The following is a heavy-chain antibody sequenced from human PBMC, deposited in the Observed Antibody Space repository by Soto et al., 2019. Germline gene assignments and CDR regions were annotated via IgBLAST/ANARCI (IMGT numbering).Heavy chain of an antibody. D-gene: IGHD3-22*01. V-gene: IGHV3-30-3*01. Sequence: PGGSLRLSCAASGFTLSSYAMHWVRQAPGKGLEWVAVISYDGSNKYYADSVKGRFTISRDNSKNTLYLQMNSLRAEDTVVYYCARDWYYDSSGFPTLDYWGQGTLVTLSS. J-gene: IGHJ4*02. CDR3: ARDWYYDSSGFPTLDY. CDR1: GFTLSSYA. CDR2: ISYDGSNK.